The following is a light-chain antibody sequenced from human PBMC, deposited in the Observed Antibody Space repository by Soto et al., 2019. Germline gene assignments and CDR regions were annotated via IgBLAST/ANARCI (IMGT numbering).Light chain of an antibody. CDR1: SSDVGGYNY. J-gene: IGLJ1*01. V-gene: IGLV2-8*01. Sequence: QSALTQPPSASGSPGQSVAISCTGTSSDVGGYNYVSWYQQHPGKAPKLMIYEVNKRPSGVPDRFSGSKSGNTASLTVSGLQAEDEADYYCRSHAGSSNVFGTGTKVTVL. CDR2: EVN. CDR3: RSHAGSSNV.